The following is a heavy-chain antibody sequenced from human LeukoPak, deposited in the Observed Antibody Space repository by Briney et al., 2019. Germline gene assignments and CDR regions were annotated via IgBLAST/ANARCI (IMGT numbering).Heavy chain of an antibody. CDR2: IYYSGSI. Sequence: SETLSLTCTVSGGSISSSSYYWGWIRQPPGKGLEWIGSIYYSGSIYYNPSLKSRVTISVDTSKNQFSLKLSSVTAADTAVYYCAREYCTNGVCYYPATNWFDPWGQGTLVTVSS. CDR1: GGSISSSSYY. D-gene: IGHD2-8*01. J-gene: IGHJ5*02. CDR3: AREYCTNGVCYYPATNWFDP. V-gene: IGHV4-39*07.